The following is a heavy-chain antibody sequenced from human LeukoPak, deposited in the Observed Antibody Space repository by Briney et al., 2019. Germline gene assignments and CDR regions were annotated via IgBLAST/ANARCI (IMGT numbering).Heavy chain of an antibody. Sequence: SETLSLTCTVSGGSISSSSYSWGWIRQPPGKGLEWIGSIYYSGSTYYNPSLKSRVTISVDTSKNQFSLKLSSVTAADTAVYYCAGLPIGAVAASDYYYYYGMDVWGQGTTVTVSS. CDR3: AGLPIGAVAASDYYYYYGMDV. CDR2: IYYSGST. D-gene: IGHD6-19*01. V-gene: IGHV4-39*01. CDR1: GGSISSSSYS. J-gene: IGHJ6*02.